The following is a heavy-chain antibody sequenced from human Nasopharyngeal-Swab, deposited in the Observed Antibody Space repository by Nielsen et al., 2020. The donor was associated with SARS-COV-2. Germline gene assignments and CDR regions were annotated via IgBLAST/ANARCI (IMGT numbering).Heavy chain of an antibody. J-gene: IGHJ4*02. D-gene: IGHD1-26*01. Sequence: GESLKISCAASGFTFSSYSMNWVRQAPGKGLEWVSSISSSSSYIYYADSVKGRFTISRDNAKNSLYLQMNSLRAEDTAVYYCARSQYSGSYRFDYWGQGTLVTVPS. V-gene: IGHV3-21*01. CDR2: ISSSSSYI. CDR1: GFTFSSYS. CDR3: ARSQYSGSYRFDY.